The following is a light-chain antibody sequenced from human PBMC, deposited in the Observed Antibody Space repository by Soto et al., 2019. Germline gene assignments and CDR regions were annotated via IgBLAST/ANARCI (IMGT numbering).Light chain of an antibody. CDR3: QQHSNWPPIT. J-gene: IGKJ5*01. CDR2: DAS. Sequence: EIVLTQSPATLSLSPGERATLSCRASQSISNYVAWYQQKPGQAPRLLIYDASDRATGIPGRFSGSGSGTDFTLTISSLEPEDFAVYYCQQHSNWPPITVGQGTRLEIK. CDR1: QSISNY. V-gene: IGKV3-11*01.